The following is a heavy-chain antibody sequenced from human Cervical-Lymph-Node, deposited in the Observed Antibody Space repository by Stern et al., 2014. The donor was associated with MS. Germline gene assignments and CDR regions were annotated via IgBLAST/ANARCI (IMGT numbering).Heavy chain of an antibody. CDR1: GYTFTTYF. CDR3: ARQRTTGHMDFDY. J-gene: IGHJ4*02. D-gene: IGHD1-1*01. CDR2: INTSDGDT. V-gene: IGHV1-46*01. Sequence: QVQLVQSGAEVKKPGASVNVSCKASGYTFTTYFEHCVRQAPGHGLEWMGIINTSDGDTSYIRSFQGRVTMTRDTSANTVYLRLSNLKSEDTAVYYCARQRTTGHMDFDYWGQGTLVTVSS.